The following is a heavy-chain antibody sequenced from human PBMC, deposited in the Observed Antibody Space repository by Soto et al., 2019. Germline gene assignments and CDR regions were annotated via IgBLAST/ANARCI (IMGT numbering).Heavy chain of an antibody. J-gene: IGHJ4*02. CDR2: INAGNGNT. CDR1: GYTFTSYA. Sequence: ASVKVSCKASGYTFTSYAMHWVRQAPGQRLEWMGWINAGNGNTKYAQKFQGRVTITRDTSASTAYMELSSLRSEDTAVYYCARWSGPGSYYYYWGQGTLVTVSS. D-gene: IGHD3-10*01. CDR3: ARWSGPGSYYYY. V-gene: IGHV1-3*01.